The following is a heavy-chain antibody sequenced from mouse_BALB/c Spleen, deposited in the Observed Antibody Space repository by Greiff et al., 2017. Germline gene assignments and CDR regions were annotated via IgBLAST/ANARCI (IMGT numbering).Heavy chain of an antibody. CDR1: GYTFTSYT. CDR3: ARGGYYGSSYGYWYFDV. D-gene: IGHD1-1*01. Sequence: VQLQQSAAELARPGASVKMSCKASGYTFTSYTMHWVKQRPGQGLEWIGYINPSSGYTEYNQKFKDKTTLTADKSSSTAYMQLSSLTSEDSAVYYCARGGYYGSSYGYWYFDVWGAGTTVTVSS. V-gene: IGHV1-4*02. CDR2: INPSSGYT. J-gene: IGHJ1*01.